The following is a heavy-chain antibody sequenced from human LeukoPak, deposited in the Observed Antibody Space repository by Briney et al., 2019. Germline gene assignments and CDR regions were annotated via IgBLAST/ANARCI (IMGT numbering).Heavy chain of an antibody. CDR3: ASPGIAAAGPIDY. Sequence: GGSLQISCKGSGYSFTSYWIGWVRQMPGKGLEWMGIIYPGDSDTRYSQSFQGEVTISADKSISTAYLQWSSLKASDTAMYYCASPGIAAAGPIDYWGQGTLVTVSS. J-gene: IGHJ4*02. V-gene: IGHV5-51*01. CDR1: GYSFTSYW. CDR2: IYPGDSDT. D-gene: IGHD6-13*01.